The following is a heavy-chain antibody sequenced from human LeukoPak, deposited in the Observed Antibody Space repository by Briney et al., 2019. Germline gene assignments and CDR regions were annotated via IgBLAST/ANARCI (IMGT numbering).Heavy chain of an antibody. J-gene: IGHJ4*02. D-gene: IGHD5-18*01. CDR3: ARVQYGYGPLEGD. CDR1: GFTFSSYG. Sequence: GGTLRLSCAASGFTFSSYGMSWVRQAPGKGLEWVSSISSSSTYIYYADSVKGRFTISRDNAKNLLYLQMNSLRAEDTAVYYCARVQYGYGPLEGDWGQGTLVTVSS. V-gene: IGHV3-21*01. CDR2: ISSSSTYI.